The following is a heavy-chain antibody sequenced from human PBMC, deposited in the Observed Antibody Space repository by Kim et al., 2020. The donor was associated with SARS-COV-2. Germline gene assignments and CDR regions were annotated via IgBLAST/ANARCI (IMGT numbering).Heavy chain of an antibody. V-gene: IGHV3-48*03. CDR2: VSSSETFI. J-gene: IGHJ4*02. D-gene: IGHD2-15*01. CDR3: TRGEYCSGGSCLNEY. CDR1: GFIFKNYE. Sequence: GGSLRLSCEASGFIFKNYEMNWIRQAPGKGLEWISYVSSSETFIYYADSVKGRFTISRDNAKNLLYLQMNSLRAEDTAVYYCTRGEYCSGGSCLNEYWGQGTVVTVSS.